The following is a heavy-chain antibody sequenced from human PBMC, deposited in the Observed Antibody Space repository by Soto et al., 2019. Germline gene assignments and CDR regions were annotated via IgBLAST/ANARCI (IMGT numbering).Heavy chain of an antibody. CDR2: ISYDGSNK. CDR1: GFTFTSYG. Sequence: PGGSLRLSCAASGFTFTSYGRHWVRQAPGKGLEWVAVISYDGSNKYYADSVKGRFTISRDNSKNTLYLQMSSLRAEDTAVYYCVKAAMATYYYYGMDVWGQGTAVTVSS. J-gene: IGHJ6*02. D-gene: IGHD5-18*01. CDR3: VKAAMATYYYYGMDV. V-gene: IGHV3-30*18.